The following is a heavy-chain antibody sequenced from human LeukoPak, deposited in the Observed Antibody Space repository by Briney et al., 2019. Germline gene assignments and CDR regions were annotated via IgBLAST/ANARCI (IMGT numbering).Heavy chain of an antibody. D-gene: IGHD3-3*01. Sequence: PGGSLRRSCAASGFTFDDYGMSWVRQAPGKGLEWVSAISGSGGSTYYADSVKGRFTISRDNSKNTLYLQMNSLRAEDTAVYYCAKGLRFLEWLLFTPFDYWGQGTLATVSS. CDR3: AKGLRFLEWLLFTPFDY. CDR2: ISGSGGST. J-gene: IGHJ4*02. CDR1: GFTFDDYG. V-gene: IGHV3-23*01.